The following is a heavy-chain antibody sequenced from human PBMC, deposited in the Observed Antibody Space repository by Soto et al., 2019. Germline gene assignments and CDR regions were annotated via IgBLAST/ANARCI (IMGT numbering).Heavy chain of an antibody. D-gene: IGHD3-22*01. J-gene: IGHJ4*02. V-gene: IGHV3-23*01. CDR1: GFTFSSYA. Sequence: PVGSLRLSCAASGFTFSSYAMSWVRQAPGKGLERVSAISGSGGSTYYADSVKGRFTISRDNSKNTLYLQMNSLRAEDTAVYYCAKDVRYYDSSGYYPNVYYYDYSGQRTLVSVSS. CDR2: ISGSGGST. CDR3: AKDVRYYDSSGYYPNVYYYDY.